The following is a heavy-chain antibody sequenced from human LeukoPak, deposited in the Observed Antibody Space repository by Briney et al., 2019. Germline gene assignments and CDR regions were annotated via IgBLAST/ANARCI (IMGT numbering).Heavy chain of an antibody. V-gene: IGHV4-34*01. Sequence: SETLSLTCAVYGGSFSGYYWSWIRQPPGKGLEWIGEINHSGSTNYNPSLKSRVTISVDTSKNQFSLKLSSVTAADTAVYYCARQRGGSGWYSGDYWGQGTLVTVSS. CDR1: GGSFSGYY. CDR2: INHSGST. D-gene: IGHD6-19*01. J-gene: IGHJ4*02. CDR3: ARQRGGSGWYSGDY.